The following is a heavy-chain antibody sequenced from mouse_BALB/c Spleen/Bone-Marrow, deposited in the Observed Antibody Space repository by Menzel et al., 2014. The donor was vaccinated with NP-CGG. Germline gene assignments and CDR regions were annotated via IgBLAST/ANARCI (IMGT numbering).Heavy chain of an antibody. CDR2: INNNGGSN. V-gene: IGHV5-6-3*01. CDR3: ARDHVVGY. Sequence: EVMLVESGGGLVQPGGSLKLSCAASGFTFSTYGMSWVRQTPDKRLELVASINNNGGSNYYPDNVKGRFTISRDNAKNSLYLQMSSLKSEDTDMYYCARDHVVGYWGQGTLVTVSA. J-gene: IGHJ3*01. CDR1: GFTFSTYG.